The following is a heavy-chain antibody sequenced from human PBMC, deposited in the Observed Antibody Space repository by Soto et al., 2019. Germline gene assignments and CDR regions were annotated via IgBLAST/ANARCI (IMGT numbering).Heavy chain of an antibody. V-gene: IGHV3-30-3*01. CDR3: ARDPFYYGSGSSVGWFDP. J-gene: IGHJ5*02. Sequence: QVQLVESGGGVVQPARSLRLSCAASGFTFSSYAMHWVRQAPGKGLEWVAVISYDGSNKYYADSVKGRFTISRDNSKNTLYLQMNSLRAEDTAVYYCARDPFYYGSGSSVGWFDPWGQGTLVTVSS. CDR1: GFTFSSYA. D-gene: IGHD3-10*01. CDR2: ISYDGSNK.